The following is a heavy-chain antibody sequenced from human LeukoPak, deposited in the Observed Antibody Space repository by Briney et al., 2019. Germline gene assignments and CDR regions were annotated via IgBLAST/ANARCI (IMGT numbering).Heavy chain of an antibody. CDR1: GYSISSGYY. D-gene: IGHD3-22*01. V-gene: IGHV4-38-2*02. CDR2: IYHSGSP. CDR3: ARLVDVGNYYDSGGYLTPFDY. Sequence: PSETLSLTCTVSGYSISSGYYWGWIRQPPGKGLEWIGSIYHSGSPYYNPSLKSRVTISVDTSKNQFSLKLSSVTAADTGLYYCARLVDVGNYYDSGGYLTPFDYWGQGTLVTVSS. J-gene: IGHJ4*02.